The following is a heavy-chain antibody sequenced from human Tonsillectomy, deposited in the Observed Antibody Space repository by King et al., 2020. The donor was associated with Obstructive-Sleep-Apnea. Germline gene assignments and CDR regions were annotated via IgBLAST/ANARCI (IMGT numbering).Heavy chain of an antibody. CDR1: GGSISSGDYY. V-gene: IGHV4-30-4*01. D-gene: IGHD2-15*01. CDR3: ARYPLNCSGGSCLAFDI. CDR2: IYYSGST. Sequence: VQLQESGPGLVKPSQTLSLTCTVSGGSISSGDYYWSWIRQPPGKGLEWIGYIYYSGSTYYNPSLKSRVTISVDTSKNQLSLKLSSVTAADTAVYYCARYPLNCSGGSCLAFDIWGQGTMVTVSS. J-gene: IGHJ3*02.